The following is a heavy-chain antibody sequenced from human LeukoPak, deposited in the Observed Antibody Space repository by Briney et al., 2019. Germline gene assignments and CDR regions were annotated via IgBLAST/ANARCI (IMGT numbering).Heavy chain of an antibody. CDR3: AREITYGGFFDYFDY. Sequence: ASVKVSCKASGYTFTGYYMHWVRQAPGQGLEWMGRINPNSGGTNYAQKFQGSVTMTRDTSISTAYMELSRPTSDDTAVYYCAREITYGGFFDYFDYWGPATLVTVSS. CDR2: INPNSGGT. J-gene: IGHJ4*02. CDR1: GYTFTGYY. V-gene: IGHV1-2*06. D-gene: IGHD4/OR15-4a*01.